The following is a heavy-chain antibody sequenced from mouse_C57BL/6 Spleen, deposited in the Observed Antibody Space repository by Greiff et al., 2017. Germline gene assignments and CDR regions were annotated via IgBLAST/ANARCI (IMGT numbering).Heavy chain of an antibody. Sequence: VQRVESGAELVKPGASVKISCKASGYAFSSYWMTWVKQRPGKGLEWIGQIYPGDGDTNYNGKFKGKATLTADKSSSTAYMQLSSLTSEDSAVYFCARGGYGSHFGVWGTGTTVTVSS. CDR2: IYPGDGDT. CDR3: ARGGYGSHFGV. CDR1: GYAFSSYW. V-gene: IGHV1-80*01. D-gene: IGHD1-1*01. J-gene: IGHJ1*03.